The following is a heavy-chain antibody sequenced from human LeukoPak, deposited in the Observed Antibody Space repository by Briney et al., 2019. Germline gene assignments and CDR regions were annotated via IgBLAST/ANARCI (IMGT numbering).Heavy chain of an antibody. CDR1: GYTFTGYY. CDR3: ARDRELAYYYDSLVAFDI. CDR2: INPNSGGT. V-gene: IGHV1-2*02. D-gene: IGHD3-22*01. J-gene: IGHJ3*02. Sequence: ASVKVSCKASGYTFTGYYMHWVRQAPGQGLEWMGWINPNSGGTNYAQKFQGRVTMTRDTSISTAYMELSRLRSDDTAVYYCARDRELAYYYDSLVAFDIWGQGTMVTVSS.